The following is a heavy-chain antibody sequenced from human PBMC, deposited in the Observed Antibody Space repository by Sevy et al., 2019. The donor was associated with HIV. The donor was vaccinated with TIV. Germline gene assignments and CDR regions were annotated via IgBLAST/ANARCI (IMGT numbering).Heavy chain of an antibody. D-gene: IGHD6-13*01. Sequence: SETLSLTCAVSGYSISSNYYWGWIQQPPGKGLEWIGSIFHSGSTYYNPSLKSRVTISVDTSTNQFSLRLSSVTAADTAVYYCARPERYSSSWYGGIDYWGQGTLVTVSS. V-gene: IGHV4-38-2*01. J-gene: IGHJ4*02. CDR2: IFHSGST. CDR3: ARPERYSSSWYGGIDY. CDR1: GYSISSNYY.